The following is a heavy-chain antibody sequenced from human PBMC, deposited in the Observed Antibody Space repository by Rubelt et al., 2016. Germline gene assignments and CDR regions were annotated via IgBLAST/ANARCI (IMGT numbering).Heavy chain of an antibody. D-gene: IGHD2-15*01. Sequence: QVQLQESGPGLVKPSETLSLTCTVSGGSISSYYWSWIRQPPGKGLEWIGEINHSGSTNYNPSLKSRFTISGDTSTNQFSLKLSSVTAADTAVYYCARDQRISGGSKGFDWFDPWGQGTLVTVSS. CDR3: ARDQRISGGSKGFDWFDP. V-gene: IGHV4-59*01. CDR1: GGSISSYY. CDR2: INHSGST. J-gene: IGHJ5*02.